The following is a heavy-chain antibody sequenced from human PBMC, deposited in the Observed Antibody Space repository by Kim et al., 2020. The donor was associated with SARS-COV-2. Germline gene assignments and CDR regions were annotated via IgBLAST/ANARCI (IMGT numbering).Heavy chain of an antibody. J-gene: IGHJ4*02. CDR3: ARHSRWGHWLVPFDY. V-gene: IGHV4-39*01. D-gene: IGHD6-19*01. Sequence: PSLKGRVTISADTSKNPFSLKLSTVTAADTAVYYCARHSRWGHWLVPFDYWGQGTLVTVSS.